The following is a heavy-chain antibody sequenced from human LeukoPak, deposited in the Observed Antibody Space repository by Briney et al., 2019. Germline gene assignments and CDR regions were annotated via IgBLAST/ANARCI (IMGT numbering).Heavy chain of an antibody. CDR1: GFTFSSYA. Sequence: GGSLRLSCAASGFTFSSYAMNWVRQAPGKGLEGVSSISSSSSYIYYADSVKGRFTISRDNAKNSLYLQMNSLRAEDTAVYYCARDQDGGSYYYWGQGTLVTVSS. CDR3: ARDQDGGSYYY. V-gene: IGHV3-21*01. D-gene: IGHD1-26*01. J-gene: IGHJ4*02. CDR2: ISSSSSYI.